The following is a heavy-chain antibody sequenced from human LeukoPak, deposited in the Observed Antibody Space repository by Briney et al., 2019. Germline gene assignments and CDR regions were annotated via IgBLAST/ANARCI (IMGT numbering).Heavy chain of an antibody. V-gene: IGHV3-23*01. Sequence: GGSLRLSCVASGFSFSAYAMSWVRQAPGTGLQWVSSISDSGSDTYYTDSVKGRFTISRDNSKNTLYLQMNSLRAEDTAVYYCAREWGYSSSSKFDYWGQGTLVTVSS. CDR2: ISDSGSDT. J-gene: IGHJ4*02. CDR3: AREWGYSSSSKFDY. CDR1: GFSFSAYA. D-gene: IGHD6-6*01.